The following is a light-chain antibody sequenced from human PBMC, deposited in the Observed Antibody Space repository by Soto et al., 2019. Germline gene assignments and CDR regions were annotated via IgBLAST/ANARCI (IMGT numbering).Light chain of an antibody. CDR2: DAS. Sequence: ITELLFTLSASHGERDRLSCMASQSVSSKLAWYQQKPGQAPRLLIYDASTRATGIPARFSGSGSGTEFTLTISSLQSEDFAVYYCQQVNNWPRTFGQGTKVDI. V-gene: IGKV3-15*01. J-gene: IGKJ1*01. CDR3: QQVNNWPRT. CDR1: QSVSSK.